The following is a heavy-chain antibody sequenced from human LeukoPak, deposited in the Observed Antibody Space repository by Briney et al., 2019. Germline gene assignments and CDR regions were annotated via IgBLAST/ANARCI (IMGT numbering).Heavy chain of an antibody. CDR3: ARETVGLDY. Sequence: GGSLRLSCAASGFIFSDQNMNWVRQAPGKGLEWVSYISDGSSTIYYADSVRGRFTISRDNAKNSLYLQINSLRDEDTAVYYCARETVGLDYWGQGTLVTVSS. CDR1: GFIFSDQN. CDR2: ISDGSSTI. J-gene: IGHJ4*02. D-gene: IGHD4-23*01. V-gene: IGHV3-48*02.